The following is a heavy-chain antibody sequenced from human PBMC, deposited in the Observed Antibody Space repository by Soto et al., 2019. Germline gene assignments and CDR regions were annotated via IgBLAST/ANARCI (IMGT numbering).Heavy chain of an antibody. CDR1: GFTFSSHA. D-gene: IGHD6-6*01. Sequence: EVQLLESGGGLVQPGGSLRLSCAASGFTFSSHAMNWVRQATGKGLEWVSAISGNTYDIYYADSVKGRFTISIDNSKNTLFLQMNSLRADDTALYYCAKKRSGSSSMGCLDFWCQGTLVTVSS. V-gene: IGHV3-23*01. J-gene: IGHJ4*02. CDR2: ISGNTYDI. CDR3: AKKRSGSSSMGCLDF.